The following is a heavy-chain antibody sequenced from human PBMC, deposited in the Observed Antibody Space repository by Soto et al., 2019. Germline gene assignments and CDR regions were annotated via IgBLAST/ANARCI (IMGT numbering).Heavy chain of an antibody. CDR2: IIPILGIA. Sequence: QVQLVQSGAEVKKPGSSVKVSCKASGGTFSSYTISWVRQAPGQGLEWMGRIIPILGIANYAQKFQGGVTIHADECASTAYMELRSLRSEETAGYYCARDCSRTGCYAYPWGQGTLVTVSS. D-gene: IGHD2-2*01. J-gene: IGHJ5*02. CDR3: ARDCSRTGCYAYP. CDR1: GGTFSSYT. V-gene: IGHV1-69*08.